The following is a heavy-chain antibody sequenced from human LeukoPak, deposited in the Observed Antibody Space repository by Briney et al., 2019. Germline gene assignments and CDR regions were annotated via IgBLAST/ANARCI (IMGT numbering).Heavy chain of an antibody. CDR1: GDSISTYY. Sequence: SETLSLTCTVSGDSISTYYWSWIRQPPGKGLEWIGYIYYRVTSDYNPSLKSRVTMSVDMSTRQISLKLSSVTAADTAVYYCARVPDYYDTTPGGDIWGQGTMVTVSS. CDR2: IYYRVTS. V-gene: IGHV4-59*01. J-gene: IGHJ3*02. CDR3: ARVPDYYDTTPGGDI. D-gene: IGHD3-22*01.